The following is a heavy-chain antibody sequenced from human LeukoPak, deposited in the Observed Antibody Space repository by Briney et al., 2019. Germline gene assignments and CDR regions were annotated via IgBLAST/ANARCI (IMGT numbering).Heavy chain of an antibody. D-gene: IGHD5-12*01. CDR1: GYTFTSYA. V-gene: IGHV7-4-1*02. J-gene: IGHJ5*02. Sequence: ASVKVSCKASGYTFTSYAMNWVRQAPGQGLEWMGWINTNTGNPTYAQGFTGRFVFSLDTSVSTAYLQISSLKAEDTAVYYCARDRSGGYSGHDEYNWFDPWGQGTLVTVSS. CDR2: INTNTGNP. CDR3: ARDRSGGYSGHDEYNWFDP.